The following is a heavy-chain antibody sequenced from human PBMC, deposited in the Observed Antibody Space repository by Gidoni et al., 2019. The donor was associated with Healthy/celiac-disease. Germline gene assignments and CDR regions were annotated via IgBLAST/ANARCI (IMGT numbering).Heavy chain of an antibody. CDR3: ARDRSSGWFDYYYYYGMDV. J-gene: IGHJ6*02. Sequence: EVQLVESGGGLVQHGGSLRLSCAASGFTFSSYSMNWVRQAPGKGLEWVSYISSSSSTIYYADSVKGRFTISRDNAKNSLYLQMNSLRAEDTAVYYCARDRSSGWFDYYYYYGMDVWGQGTTVTVSS. D-gene: IGHD6-19*01. CDR2: ISSSSSTI. CDR1: GFTFSSYS. V-gene: IGHV3-48*01.